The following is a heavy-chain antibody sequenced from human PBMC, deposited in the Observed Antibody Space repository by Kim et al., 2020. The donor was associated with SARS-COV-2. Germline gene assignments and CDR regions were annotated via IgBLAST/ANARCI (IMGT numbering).Heavy chain of an antibody. D-gene: IGHD2-2*01. CDR3: ARDPLIVPAAIWGGGYYGMDV. J-gene: IGHJ6*02. CDR1: GGSISSSSYY. CDR2: IYYSGST. V-gene: IGHV4-39*07. Sequence: SETLSLTCTVSGGSISSSSYYWGWIRQPPGKGLEWIGSIYYSGSTYYNPSLKSRVTISVDTSKNQFSLKLSSVTAADTAVYYCARDPLIVPAAIWGGGYYGMDVWGQGTTVTVPS.